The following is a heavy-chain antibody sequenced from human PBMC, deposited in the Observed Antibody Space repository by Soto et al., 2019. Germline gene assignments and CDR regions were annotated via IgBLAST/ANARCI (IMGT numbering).Heavy chain of an antibody. CDR2: IIPIFGTT. V-gene: IGHV1-69*12. CDR3: AKDTSMGTGFDY. CDR1: GDTFSSYA. J-gene: IGHJ4*02. Sequence: QVQLVQSGAEVKKPGSSVKVSCKASGDTFSSYAINWVRQAPGQGLEWMGGIIPIFGTTNYAQRFQGRVTMTADESTSTAYMELSSLRSEDTAVYYCAKDTSMGTGFDYWGQGTLVTVSS. D-gene: IGHD5-18*01.